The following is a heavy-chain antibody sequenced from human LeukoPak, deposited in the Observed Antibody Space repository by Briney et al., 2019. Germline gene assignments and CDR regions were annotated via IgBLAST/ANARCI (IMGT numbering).Heavy chain of an antibody. CDR1: GFTVSSNY. J-gene: IGHJ3*01. CDR2: MYIDGST. V-gene: IGHV3-53*01. Sequence: PGGSLRLSCTASGFTVSSNYISWVRQAPGKGLEWVSVMYIDGSTSYADSVKGRFAISRDNSKNTLYLQVNSLRVEDTAVYYCARDRTSWSDALDVWGLGTLVTVSS. CDR3: ARDRTSWSDALDV. D-gene: IGHD1-14*01.